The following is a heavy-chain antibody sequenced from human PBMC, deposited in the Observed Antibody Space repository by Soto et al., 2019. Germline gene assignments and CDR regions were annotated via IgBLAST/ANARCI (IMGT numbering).Heavy chain of an antibody. Sequence: GGSLRLSCAASGFTFDDYTMHWVRQAPGKGLEWVSLISWDGGSTYYADSVKGRFTISRDNSKNSLYLQMNSLRTEDTALYYCAKDIVSGWSPYYYYSGMDVWGQGTTVTVSS. J-gene: IGHJ6*02. CDR1: GFTFDDYT. D-gene: IGHD6-19*01. CDR3: AKDIVSGWSPYYYYSGMDV. V-gene: IGHV3-43*01. CDR2: ISWDGGST.